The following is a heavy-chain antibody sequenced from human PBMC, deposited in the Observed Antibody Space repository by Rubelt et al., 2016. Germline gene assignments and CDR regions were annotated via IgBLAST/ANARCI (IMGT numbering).Heavy chain of an antibody. CDR2: IYWDDDK. J-gene: IGHJ5*02. D-gene: IGHD3-10*01. CDR1: GFSLSTSGVG. V-gene: IGHV2-5*02. Sequence: QITLKESGPTLVKPTQTLTLTCTFSGFSLSTSGVGVGWIRQPPGKALEWLALIYWDDDKRYSPSLKSRLTITKDTSKNQVVLTMTNMDPVDTATYYCAHRSITMVRGVISWFDPWGQGTLVTVSS. CDR3: AHRSITMVRGVISWFDP.